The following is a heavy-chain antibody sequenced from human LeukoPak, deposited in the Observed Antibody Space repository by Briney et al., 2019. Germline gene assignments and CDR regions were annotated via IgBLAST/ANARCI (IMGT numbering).Heavy chain of an antibody. CDR3: ARDHVYGGADY. J-gene: IGHJ4*02. Sequence: QAGGSLRLSCVASGFTFSNYGMHWVRQAPGKGLEWVAVISYDGSNKYYADSVKGRFTISRDNSKSSLFLQMNSLRTEDTALYYCARDHVYGGADYWGQGTLVTVSS. D-gene: IGHD5/OR15-5a*01. CDR1: GFTFSNYG. V-gene: IGHV3-30*03. CDR2: ISYDGSNK.